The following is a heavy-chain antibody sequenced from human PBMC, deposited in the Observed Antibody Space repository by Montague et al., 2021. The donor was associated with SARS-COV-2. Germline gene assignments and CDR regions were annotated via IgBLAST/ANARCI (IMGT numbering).Heavy chain of an antibody. Sequence: SLRLSCAASGFDFFNFDMAWVRQAPGRGLEWISDISSSGATILYADSLKGRFTISRDNIQKSLYLQTNSLRAEDTAVYYCATNKYCTLHDCLHGRHYFDHWGQGTLVTVSS. J-gene: IGHJ4*02. V-gene: IGHV3-48*03. CDR3: ATNKYCTLHDCLHGRHYFDH. D-gene: IGHD2-8*01. CDR2: ISSSGATI. CDR1: GFDFFNFD.